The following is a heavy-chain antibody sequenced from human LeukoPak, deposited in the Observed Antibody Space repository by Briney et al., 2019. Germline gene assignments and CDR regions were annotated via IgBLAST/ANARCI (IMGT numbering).Heavy chain of an antibody. D-gene: IGHD3-10*01. J-gene: IGHJ4*02. Sequence: PGGALRLSCAASAFTFSSYWMSWVRQAPGKGLEWVVNIKQDGSEKSYVDSVKGRFTISRHNAKIPLYLQMNSLRAEHTAVYYCARYSGYGSGSLGSDYWGQGTLVTVSS. CDR2: IKQDGSEK. CDR3: ARYSGYGSGSLGSDY. CDR1: AFTFSSYW. V-gene: IGHV3-7*01.